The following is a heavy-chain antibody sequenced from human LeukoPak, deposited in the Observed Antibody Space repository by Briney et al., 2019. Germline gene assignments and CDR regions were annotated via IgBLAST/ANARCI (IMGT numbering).Heavy chain of an antibody. CDR2: IKQDGSAK. CDR3: AKDYGYSNDWYLIDY. V-gene: IGHV3-7*01. Sequence: GRSLRLSCAASGFTFSSYAMHWVRQAPGKGLEWVANIKQDGSAKYYVDSVKGRFTISRDNAKNSLYLQMNSLRAEDTAVYYCAKDYGYSNDWYLIDYWGQGTLVTVSS. D-gene: IGHD6-19*01. J-gene: IGHJ4*02. CDR1: GFTFSSYA.